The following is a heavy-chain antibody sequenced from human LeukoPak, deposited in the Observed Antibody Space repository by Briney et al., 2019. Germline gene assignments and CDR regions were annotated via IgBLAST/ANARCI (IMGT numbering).Heavy chain of an antibody. Sequence: PSETLSLTCTVSGGSISSGSYYWSWIRQPAGKGLEWIGRIYTSGSTNYNPSLKSRVTISVDTSKNQFSLKLSSVTAADTAVYYCAREWRIVGGTKLFDPWGQGTLVTVSS. J-gene: IGHJ5*02. CDR2: IYTSGST. CDR1: GGSISSGSYY. V-gene: IGHV4-61*02. D-gene: IGHD2-15*01. CDR3: AREWRIVGGTKLFDP.